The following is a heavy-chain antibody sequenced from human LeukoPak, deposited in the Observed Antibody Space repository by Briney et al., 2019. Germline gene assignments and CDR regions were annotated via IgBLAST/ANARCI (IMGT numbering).Heavy chain of an antibody. Sequence: GGSLRLSCAASGFTFSGFWMHWVRQAPGKGLVWVSRISSDGSSTSYADSVKGRSTISRDNSKNTLYLQMNSLRAEDTAVYYCAKAGGYYYESSGYYRYFDYWGQGTLVTVSS. V-gene: IGHV3-74*01. D-gene: IGHD3-22*01. CDR3: AKAGGYYYESSGYYRYFDY. J-gene: IGHJ4*02. CDR2: ISSDGSST. CDR1: GFTFSGFW.